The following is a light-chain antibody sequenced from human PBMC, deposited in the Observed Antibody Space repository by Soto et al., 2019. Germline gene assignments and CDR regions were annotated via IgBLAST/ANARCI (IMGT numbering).Light chain of an antibody. J-gene: IGKJ1*01. CDR2: KAS. CDR3: LQYSGPSPWT. V-gene: IGKV1-5*03. CDR1: QSISSW. Sequence: DIQMTQSPSTLSASVGDSVTITCRASQSISSWLAWYQQKPGTAPKLLIYKASNLESGVPSRFSGGGSGTEFTLTINSLQPDDSATYYCLQYSGPSPWTFGHGTSVEIK.